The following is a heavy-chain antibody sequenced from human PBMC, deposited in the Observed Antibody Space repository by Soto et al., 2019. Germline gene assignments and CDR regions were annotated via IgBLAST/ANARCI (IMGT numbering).Heavy chain of an antibody. CDR1: VFTFSNYA. J-gene: IGHJ4*02. D-gene: IGHD1-26*01. CDR2: IRETGNT. CDR3: AKQQMGVIRALDY. Sequence: EVQILQSGGGLEQPGGSLRLSCAASVFTFSNYAMSWIRQAPGKGLEWVSTIRETGNTYYADSVRGRFATSRDNSENTLYLQMSSLRAEDTAVYYCAKQQMGVIRALDYWGQGTLVTVSS. V-gene: IGHV3-23*01.